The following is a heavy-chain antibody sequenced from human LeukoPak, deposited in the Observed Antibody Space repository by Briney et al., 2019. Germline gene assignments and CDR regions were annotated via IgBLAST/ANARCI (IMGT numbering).Heavy chain of an antibody. CDR1: GFTFSSYA. CDR2: ISSSSTYI. CDR3: ARVLIVIIPAGLDY. Sequence: NPGRSLRLSCAASGFTFSSYAMHWVRQAPGKGLEWVSSISSSSTYIFYADSVKGRFTISRDNAKNSLYLQMSSLRAEDTAVYYCARVLIVIIPAGLDYWGQGTLVTVSS. J-gene: IGHJ4*02. D-gene: IGHD2-2*01. V-gene: IGHV3-21*01.